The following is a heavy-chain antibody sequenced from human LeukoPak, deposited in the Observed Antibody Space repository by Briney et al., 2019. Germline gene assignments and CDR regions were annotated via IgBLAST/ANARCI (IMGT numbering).Heavy chain of an antibody. Sequence: PSETLSLTCAVYGGSFSGYYWSWIRQPPGKGLEWIGEINHSGSTNYNPSLKSRVTISVDTSKNQFSLKLGSVTAADTAVYYCASSDSSSWYVRVVYYIYWGQGTLVTVSS. J-gene: IGHJ4*02. CDR2: INHSGST. CDR3: ASSDSSSWYVRVVYYIY. D-gene: IGHD6-13*01. V-gene: IGHV4-34*01. CDR1: GGSFSGYY.